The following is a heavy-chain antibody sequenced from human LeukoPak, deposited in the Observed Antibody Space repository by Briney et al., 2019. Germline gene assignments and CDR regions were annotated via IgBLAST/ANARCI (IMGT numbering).Heavy chain of an antibody. V-gene: IGHV3-23*01. CDR2: ITDSGRKT. CDR3: ACERGEAFWSGYSN. Sequence: GGSLRLSCTASGFTFSDYGMTWVRQGPGQGLEWVASITDSGRKTYYADSVKGRFTISRENSKNTLHLHMSSLRVDDTAVYYCACERGEAFWSGYSNWGQGTLVTVSS. CDR1: GFTFSDYG. J-gene: IGHJ4*02. D-gene: IGHD3-3*01.